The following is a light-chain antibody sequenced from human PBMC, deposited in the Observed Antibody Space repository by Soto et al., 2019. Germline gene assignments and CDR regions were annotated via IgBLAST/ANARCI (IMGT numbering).Light chain of an antibody. V-gene: IGKV3-11*01. J-gene: IGKJ4*01. CDR1: QSVSSY. CDR3: QQRFNWPPLT. Sequence: EIGLTQSPATLSLSPGERATLSCRASQSVSSYLAWYQQKPGQAPRLLIYDASNRATGIPARFSGSGSGTEFNFTISSLEPEDFAVYYCQQRFNWPPLTFGGGTKVDIK. CDR2: DAS.